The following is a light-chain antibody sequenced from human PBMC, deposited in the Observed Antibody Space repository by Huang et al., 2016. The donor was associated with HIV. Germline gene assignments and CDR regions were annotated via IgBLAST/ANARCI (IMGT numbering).Light chain of an antibody. J-gene: IGKJ5*01. Sequence: DIRMTQSPSSLSASVGDRVTITCRASQSITSYLNWYQQKPGEAPKLLIYAASSLQSGVPSRFSGSGSGTDFTLTISSLRPEDFATYYCQQSYSTPPTFGQGTRLEIK. V-gene: IGKV1-39*01. CDR2: AAS. CDR1: QSITSY. CDR3: QQSYSTPPT.